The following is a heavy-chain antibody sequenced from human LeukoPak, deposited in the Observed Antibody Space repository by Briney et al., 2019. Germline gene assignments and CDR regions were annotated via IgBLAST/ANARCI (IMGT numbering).Heavy chain of an antibody. V-gene: IGHV1-69*13. Sequence: ASVKVSCKASGGTFSSYVISWVRQAPGQGLEWMGRIIPILGAPNYAQKFQGRVTITADESPGTAYMELRSLRSEDTAVYYCARGALTPGPIAVETTHFDYWGQGTPVAVSS. J-gene: IGHJ4*02. CDR2: IIPILGAP. CDR1: GGTFSSYV. D-gene: IGHD6-19*01. CDR3: ARGALTPGPIAVETTHFDY.